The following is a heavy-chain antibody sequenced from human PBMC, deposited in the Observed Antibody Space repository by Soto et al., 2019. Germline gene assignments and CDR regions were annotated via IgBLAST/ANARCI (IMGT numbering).Heavy chain of an antibody. Sequence: GGSLRLSCAASGFTFSSYGMLWVRQAPGKGLEWVAVIWYDGSNKYYADSVEGRFTISRDNSKNTLYLQMNSLRAEDTAVDYCGSTYSVVLDVWGQGTTVTVSS. J-gene: IGHJ6*02. CDR2: IWYDGSNK. CDR1: GFTFSSYG. CDR3: GSTYSVVLDV. V-gene: IGHV3-33*01. D-gene: IGHD5-18*01.